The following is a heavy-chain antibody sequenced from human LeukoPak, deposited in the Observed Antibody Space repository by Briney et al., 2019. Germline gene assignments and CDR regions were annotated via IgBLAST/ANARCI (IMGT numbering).Heavy chain of an antibody. D-gene: IGHD1-7*01. CDR1: GGSISSSSYY. V-gene: IGHV4-39*01. CDR2: IYYSGST. CDR3: ARGSASGHSGLRGTMNFGY. J-gene: IGHJ4*02. Sequence: SETLSLTCTVSGGSISSSSYYWGWIRQPPGKGLEWIGSIYYSGSTYYNPSLKSRVTISVDTSKNQFSLKLSSVTAADTAVYYCARGSASGHSGLRGTMNFGYWGQGTLVTVSS.